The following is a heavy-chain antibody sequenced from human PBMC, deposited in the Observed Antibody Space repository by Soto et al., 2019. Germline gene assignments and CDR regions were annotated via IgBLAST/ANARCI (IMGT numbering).Heavy chain of an antibody. CDR1: GGSFSGYY. CDR3: ASEDTAMDRWDYSGMDV. CDR2: INHSGST. Sequence: SETLSLTCAVYGGSFSGYYWSWIRQPPGKGLEWIGEINHSGSTNYNPSLKSRVTISVDTSRNQFSLRLSSVTAADTAVDYCASEDTAMDRWDYSGMDVWGQGTTVTVSS. D-gene: IGHD5-18*01. J-gene: IGHJ6*02. V-gene: IGHV4-34*01.